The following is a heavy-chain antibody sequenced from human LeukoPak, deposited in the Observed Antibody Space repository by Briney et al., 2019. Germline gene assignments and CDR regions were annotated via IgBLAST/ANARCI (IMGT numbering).Heavy chain of an antibody. D-gene: IGHD2-2*02. Sequence: SVKVSCKASGYTFTSYYMHWVRQAPGQGLEWMGGIIPIFGTANYAQKFQGRVTITADESTSTAYMELSSLRSEDTAVYYCARLLIPIRAGGAFDIWGQGTMVTVSS. V-gene: IGHV1-69*13. CDR3: ARLLIPIRAGGAFDI. CDR2: IIPIFGTA. CDR1: GYTFTSYY. J-gene: IGHJ3*02.